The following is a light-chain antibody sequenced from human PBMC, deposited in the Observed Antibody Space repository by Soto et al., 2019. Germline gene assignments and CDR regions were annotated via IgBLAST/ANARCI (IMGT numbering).Light chain of an antibody. V-gene: IGKV1-16*01. CDR3: QQYNTYPPT. CDR1: HDIKNF. CDR2: VAS. Sequence: DIQMTQSPSSVSASVGDRVSITCRASHDIKNFSTWFQQKPGKAPKSLISVASRLQSGVPSRFSGSGSGTVFTLTISSLQPEDFATYYCQQYNTYPPTFGGGTKVEIK. J-gene: IGKJ4*01.